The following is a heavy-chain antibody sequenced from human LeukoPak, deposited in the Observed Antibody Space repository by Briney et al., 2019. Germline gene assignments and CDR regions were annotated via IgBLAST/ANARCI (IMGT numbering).Heavy chain of an antibody. CDR1: GFTFSTYA. V-gene: IGHV3-33*01. CDR3: VRDPSNSGWAFDY. J-gene: IGHJ4*02. D-gene: IGHD6-19*01. CDR2: IWYNGKNK. Sequence: GGSLGLSCAASGFTFSTYAMHWVRQAPGKGLEWVAMIWYNGKNKHYADSVKGRFTISRDNSKNTLDLQMNSLRADDTAVYYCVRDPSNSGWAFDYWGQGTLVTVSS.